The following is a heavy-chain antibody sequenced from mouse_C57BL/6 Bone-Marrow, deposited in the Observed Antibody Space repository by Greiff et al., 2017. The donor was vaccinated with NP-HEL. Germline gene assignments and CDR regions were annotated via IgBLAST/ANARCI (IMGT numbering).Heavy chain of an antibody. J-gene: IGHJ4*01. V-gene: IGHV1-64*01. D-gene: IGHD1-1*01. CDR3: VYYGSSYEGC. CDR1: GYTFTSYW. Sequence: VQLQQPGAELVKPGASVKLSCKASGYTFTSYWMHWVKQRPGQGLEWIGMIHPNSGSTNYNEKFKSKATLTVDKSSSTAYMQLSSLTSEDSAVYCCVYYGSSYEGCWGQGASVTVSS. CDR2: IHPNSGST.